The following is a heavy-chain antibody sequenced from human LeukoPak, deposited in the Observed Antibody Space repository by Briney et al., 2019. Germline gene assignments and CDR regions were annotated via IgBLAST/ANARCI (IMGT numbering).Heavy chain of an antibody. CDR2: MNHSGTT. CDR3: ARSYAAYDHTLDI. J-gene: IGHJ3*02. D-gene: IGHD3-16*01. V-gene: IGHV4-4*02. Sequence: SGTLSLTCAVSGGSISSSDWWSWFRQPPGKGLEWIGEMNHSGTTNYNPSLKSRVAISIDKSRNQFSLKLFSVTAADTAVYYCARSYAAYDHTLDIWGQGTVVTVSS. CDR1: GGSISSSDW.